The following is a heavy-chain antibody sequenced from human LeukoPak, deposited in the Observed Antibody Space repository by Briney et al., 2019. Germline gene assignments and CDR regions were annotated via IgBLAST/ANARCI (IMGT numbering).Heavy chain of an antibody. D-gene: IGHD3-10*01. CDR1: GYTFTGYY. Sequence: GASVKVSCKASGYTFTGYYMHWVRQAPGQGLEWMGWINPNSGGTNYAQKFQGRVTMTRDTSISTAYMELSRLRSDDTAVYYCARGLSEQPYYYGAGSYHFDYWGLGTLVTVSS. J-gene: IGHJ4*02. V-gene: IGHV1-2*02. CDR3: ARGLSEQPYYYGAGSYHFDY. CDR2: INPNSGGT.